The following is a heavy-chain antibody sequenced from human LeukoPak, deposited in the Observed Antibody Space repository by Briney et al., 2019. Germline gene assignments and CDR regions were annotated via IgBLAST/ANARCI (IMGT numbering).Heavy chain of an antibody. CDR1: GYTFTSYG. CDR2: ISAYNGNT. Sequence: ASVKVSCKASGYTFTSYGISWVRQAPGQGLEWMGWISAYNGNTNYAQKLQGRVTMTTDTSTSTAYVELRSLRSDDTAVYYCARDDSKCSGGSCYNLNWFDPWGQGTLVTVSS. V-gene: IGHV1-18*01. CDR3: ARDDSKCSGGSCYNLNWFDP. J-gene: IGHJ5*02. D-gene: IGHD2-15*01.